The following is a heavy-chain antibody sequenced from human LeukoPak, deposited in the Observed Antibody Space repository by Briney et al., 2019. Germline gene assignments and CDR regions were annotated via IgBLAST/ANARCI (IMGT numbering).Heavy chain of an antibody. J-gene: IGHJ5*02. V-gene: IGHV1-2*02. Sequence: ASGKVSCKASGYTLTGYDMHWGRQAPGQGLGWRGWMNPNSGGTKYAQKFQGRVTMTRDSTSSTACMELSRLRSEDTAVYYCAGDTGDIVVVPAAIGHWGQGTLVTVSS. CDR2: MNPNSGGT. CDR3: AGDTGDIVVVPAAIGH. CDR1: GYTLTGYD. D-gene: IGHD2-2*01.